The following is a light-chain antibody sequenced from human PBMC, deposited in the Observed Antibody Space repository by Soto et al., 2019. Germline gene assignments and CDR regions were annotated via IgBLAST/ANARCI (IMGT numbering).Light chain of an antibody. CDR2: EDD. V-gene: IGLV2-23*01. Sequence: QSALTQPASVSGSPVQSITISCTGVSGDVGNYNLVSWYQQHPAKAPKLIIYEDDKRPSGVSNRFSGSKSGDTASLTISGLQSEDEAAYYCCSYLGSSTVFGGGTQLTVL. CDR1: SGDVGNYNL. J-gene: IGLJ7*01. CDR3: CSYLGSSTV.